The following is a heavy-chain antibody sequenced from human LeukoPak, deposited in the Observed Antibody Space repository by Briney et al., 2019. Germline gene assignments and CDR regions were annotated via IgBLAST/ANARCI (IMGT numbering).Heavy chain of an antibody. D-gene: IGHD3-16*01. J-gene: IGHJ4*02. Sequence: SETLSLTCAVYGGSFSGYYWSWIRQPPGKGLEWIGEINHSGSTNYNPSLKSRVTISVDTSKNQFSLKLSSVTAADTAVYYCASEGGAREKPFDYWGQGTLVTVSS. CDR2: INHSGST. CDR3: ASEGGAREKPFDY. CDR1: GGSFSGYY. V-gene: IGHV4-34*01.